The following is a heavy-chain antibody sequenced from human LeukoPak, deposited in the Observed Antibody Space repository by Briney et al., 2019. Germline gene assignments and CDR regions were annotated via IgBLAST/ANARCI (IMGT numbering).Heavy chain of an antibody. V-gene: IGHV3-48*04. CDR3: AAGGDYYYHMDV. CDR2: ISSSSTTI. CDR1: GFSLNTYS. D-gene: IGHD3-10*01. Sequence: GGSLRLSCAASGFSLNTYSMNWVRQAPGKGLEWVSYISSSSTTIYYADSVKGRFTISRDNAKNSVYLQMNSLGAEDTAVYHCAAGGDYYYHMDVWGKGTTVTVSS. J-gene: IGHJ6*03.